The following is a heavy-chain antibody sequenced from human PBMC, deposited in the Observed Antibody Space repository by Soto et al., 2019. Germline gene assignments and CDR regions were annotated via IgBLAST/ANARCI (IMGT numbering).Heavy chain of an antibody. J-gene: IGHJ6*02. CDR3: ARDVPTVPPSYYYYGMDV. CDR1: GFTFSSYW. CDR2: IKQDGSEK. Sequence: GGSLRLSCAASGFTFSSYWMSWVRQAPGKGLEWVANIKQDGSEKYYVDSVKGRFTISRDNAKNSLYLQMNSLRAEDTAVYYCARDVPTVPPSYYYYGMDVWGQGTTVTVSS. D-gene: IGHD2-2*01. V-gene: IGHV3-7*01.